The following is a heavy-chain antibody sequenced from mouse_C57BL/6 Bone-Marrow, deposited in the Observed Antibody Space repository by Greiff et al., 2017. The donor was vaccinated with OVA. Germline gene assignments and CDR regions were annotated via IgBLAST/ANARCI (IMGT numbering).Heavy chain of an antibody. CDR1: GYTFTSYG. Sequence: QVQLQQSGAELARPGASVKLSCKASGYTFTSYGISWVKQRTGQGLEWIGEIYPRSGNTYYNEKFKGKATLTADKSSSTAYMELRSLTSEDSAVYFCARRYYGSSRLAYWGQGTLVTVSA. J-gene: IGHJ3*01. V-gene: IGHV1-81*01. CDR2: IYPRSGNT. D-gene: IGHD1-1*01. CDR3: ARRYYGSSRLAY.